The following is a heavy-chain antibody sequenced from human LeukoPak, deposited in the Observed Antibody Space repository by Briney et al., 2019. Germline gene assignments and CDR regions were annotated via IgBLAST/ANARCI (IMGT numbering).Heavy chain of an antibody. CDR3: ATRAYYTSGWF. V-gene: IGHV1-2*06. Sequence: ASVKVSCKASGYTFTGYFMHWVRQAPGQGLEWMGRINPDSGGANYAQKFQGRVTMTRDTSISTAYMELSRLRSDDTAAYYCATRAYYTSGWFWGQGTLVTVSP. D-gene: IGHD6-19*01. CDR1: GYTFTGYF. CDR2: INPDSGGA. J-gene: IGHJ4*02.